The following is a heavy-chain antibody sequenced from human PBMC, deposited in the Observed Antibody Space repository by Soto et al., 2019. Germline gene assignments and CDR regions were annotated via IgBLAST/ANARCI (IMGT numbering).Heavy chain of an antibody. V-gene: IGHV3-53*04. CDR2: IYSGGST. CDR3: ARVGDSGSYRRAFDI. J-gene: IGHJ3*02. D-gene: IGHD1-26*01. CDR1: GFTVSSNY. Sequence: EVQLVESGGGLVQPGGSLRLSCAASGFTVSSNYMSWVRQAPGKGLEWVSVIYSGGSTYYADSVKGRFTISRHNSKNTLYLQMNGLRAEDTAVYYCARVGDSGSYRRAFDIWGQGTMVTVSS.